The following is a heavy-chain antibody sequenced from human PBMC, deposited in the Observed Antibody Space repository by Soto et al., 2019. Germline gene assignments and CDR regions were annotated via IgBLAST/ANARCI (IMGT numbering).Heavy chain of an antibody. CDR3: RKGAMWPFVS. V-gene: IGHV5-51*01. D-gene: IGHD2-21*01. CDR2: VYPSASDA. CDR1: GYRFSSSW. J-gene: IGHJ4*02. Sequence: GESLKISCQGTGYRFSSSWIGWVRQKPGKGLEWLGNVYPSASDARYSPAFEGQVTISADNSINTASLQLLNLKASDTAIYDCRKGAMWPFVSGGQGTRVTVSS.